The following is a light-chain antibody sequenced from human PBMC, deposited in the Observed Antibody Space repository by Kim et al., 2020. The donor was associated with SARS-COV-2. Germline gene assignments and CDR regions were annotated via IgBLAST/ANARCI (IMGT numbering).Light chain of an antibody. CDR1: QTVSSN. V-gene: IGKV3-15*01. CDR2: GAS. J-gene: IGKJ4*01. Sequence: EIVMTQSPATLSVSPGERATLSCRAGQTVSSNLAWYQQKGGQPPRLLIYGASTRATNVPARFSGSGSGTEFSLTILSLQSEDSADYYCHQFNNWPLTFGGGTKVDIK. CDR3: HQFNNWPLT.